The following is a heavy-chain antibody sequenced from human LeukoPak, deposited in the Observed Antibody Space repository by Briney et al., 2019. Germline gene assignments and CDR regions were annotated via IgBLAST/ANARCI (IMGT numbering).Heavy chain of an antibody. Sequence: GGSLRLSCAPSGFTFSSYGMHWVRQAPGKGLEWVAFIWYDGNNKYYADSVKGRFTISRDSSKSSLYLQMNSLRAEDTAVYYCAKDPLQYGSGSYYFDYWGQGTLVTVSS. CDR3: AKDPLQYGSGSYYFDY. V-gene: IGHV3-30*02. D-gene: IGHD3-10*01. CDR2: IWYDGNNK. CDR1: GFTFSSYG. J-gene: IGHJ4*02.